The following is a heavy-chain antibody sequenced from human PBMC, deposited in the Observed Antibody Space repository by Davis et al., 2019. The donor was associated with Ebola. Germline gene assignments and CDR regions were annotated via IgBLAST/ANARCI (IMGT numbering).Heavy chain of an antibody. Sequence: ASVKVSCKASGYSFNSYNINWVRQAAGQGLEWMGWMNPTSGNTGYAQKIEGRVTMTRGASISTAYMELSSLTSEDTAVYYCARSRGWLFLYGMDVWGQGTTVTVSS. D-gene: IGHD3-9*01. V-gene: IGHV1-8*01. J-gene: IGHJ6*02. CDR3: ARSRGWLFLYGMDV. CDR1: GYSFNSYN. CDR2: MNPTSGNT.